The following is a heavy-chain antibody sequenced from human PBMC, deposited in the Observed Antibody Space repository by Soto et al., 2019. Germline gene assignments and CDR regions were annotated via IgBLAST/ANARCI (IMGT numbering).Heavy chain of an antibody. V-gene: IGHV4-59*01. CDR3: ARNWDYDILTGYYKGWFDP. J-gene: IGHJ5*02. CDR1: GGSISSYY. Sequence: PSETLSLTCTVSGGSISSYYWSWSREPPGKGLEWIGYIYYSGSTNYNPSLKSRVTISVDTSKNQFSLKLSSVTTADTAVYYCARNWDYDILTGYYKGWFDPWGQGTLVTVSS. CDR2: IYYSGST. D-gene: IGHD3-9*01.